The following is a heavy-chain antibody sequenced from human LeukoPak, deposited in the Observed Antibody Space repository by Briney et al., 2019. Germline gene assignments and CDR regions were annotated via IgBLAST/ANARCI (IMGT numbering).Heavy chain of an antibody. CDR3: ARGAVGATPYYYFYGMDV. CDR2: IYYSGST. CDR1: GGSISSYY. V-gene: IGHV4-59*01. Sequence: SETLSLTCTVSGGSISSYYWSWIRQPPGKGLEWIGYIYYSGSTNYNPSLKSRVTISVDTSKNQFSLKLSSVTAADTAVYYCARGAVGATPYYYFYGMDVWGQGTTVTVSS. J-gene: IGHJ6*02. D-gene: IGHD1-26*01.